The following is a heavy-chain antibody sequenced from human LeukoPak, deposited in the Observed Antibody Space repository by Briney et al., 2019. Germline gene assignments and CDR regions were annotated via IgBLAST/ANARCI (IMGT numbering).Heavy chain of an antibody. V-gene: IGHV3-74*01. D-gene: IGHD6-19*01. J-gene: IGHJ4*02. CDR3: AKISVTLTRDY. CDR2: INSDGSIT. CDR1: GFTFRNFW. Sequence: GGSLRLSCAPSGFTFRNFWMHWVRQAPGKGLVWVSRINSDGSITTYADSVKGRFTISRDNSKNTLFLQMNSLRADDTAVYYCAKISVTLTRDYWGQGTLVTVSS.